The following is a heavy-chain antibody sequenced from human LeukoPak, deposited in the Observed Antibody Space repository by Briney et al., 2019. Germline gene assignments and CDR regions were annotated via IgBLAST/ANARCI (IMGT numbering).Heavy chain of an antibody. D-gene: IGHD2-2*01. CDR2: IYYSGTT. CDR1: GGSISTYY. Sequence: PSETLSLTCTVSGGSISTYYWNWIRQPPGKGLQWIGSIYYSGTTIYHPSLKRRFTISVDTSKNQFSLNLSSVTAADTAVYYCARSSSCYGGCYFDYWGQGTLVTVSS. V-gene: IGHV4-59*08. J-gene: IGHJ4*02. CDR3: ARSSSCYGGCYFDY.